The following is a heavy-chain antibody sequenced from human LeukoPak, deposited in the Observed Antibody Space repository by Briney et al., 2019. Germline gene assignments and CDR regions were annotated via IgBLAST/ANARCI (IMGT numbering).Heavy chain of an antibody. CDR2: IYSGDTA. D-gene: IGHD4-23*01. V-gene: IGHV3-53*01. J-gene: IGHJ4*02. CDR3: ARRAGGYSHPYDY. Sequence: PGGSLRLSCAASGFTVSRNYMSWVRHAPGEGLEWVSLIYSGDTALYADSVKGRITSSRDISKNTLYLQMNSLRAEDTAVYYCARRAGGYSHPYDYWGQGILVTVSS. CDR1: GFTVSRNY.